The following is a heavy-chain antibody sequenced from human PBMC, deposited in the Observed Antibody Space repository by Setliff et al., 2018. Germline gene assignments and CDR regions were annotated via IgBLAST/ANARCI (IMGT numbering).Heavy chain of an antibody. Sequence: PSETLSLTCTVSGGSISSSSYYWGWIRQPPGKGLEWIGSIYYSGSTYYNPSLQSRVSISVDTSKNQLSLKLDSLTAADTAVYFCARLPRTVTHFDYWGQGALVTVSS. CDR1: GGSISSSSYY. CDR2: IYYSGST. V-gene: IGHV4-39*07. CDR3: ARLPRTVTHFDY. J-gene: IGHJ4*02. D-gene: IGHD4-17*01.